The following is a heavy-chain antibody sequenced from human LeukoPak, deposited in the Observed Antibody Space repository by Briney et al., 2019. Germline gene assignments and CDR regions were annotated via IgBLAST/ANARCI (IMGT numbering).Heavy chain of an antibody. CDR1: GFTFSNAW. V-gene: IGHV3-15*01. J-gene: IGHJ4*02. Sequence: GGSLRLSCAASGFTFSNAWMSWVRQAPGKGLEWVGRIKSKTDGGTTDYAAPVKGRFTISRDDSKNTLYLQMNSLKTEDTAVYYCTTDYDFWGGYYGSWGQGTLVTVSS. CDR2: IKSKTDGGTT. CDR3: TTDYDFWGGYYGS. D-gene: IGHD3-3*01.